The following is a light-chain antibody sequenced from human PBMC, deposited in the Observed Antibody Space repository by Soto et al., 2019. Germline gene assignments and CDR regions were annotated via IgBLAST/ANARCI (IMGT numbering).Light chain of an antibody. CDR2: GAS. CDR3: QQYSNWAPIT. Sequence: EIVMTQSPATLSVSPGERATLSCRASQSVSSDLAWFQQTPGQAPRLLIYGASTRATGIPARFSGSGSGTEFTLTNSSLQSEDFAVYYCQQYSNWAPITFGPGTKVDIK. V-gene: IGKV3-15*01. CDR1: QSVSSD. J-gene: IGKJ3*01.